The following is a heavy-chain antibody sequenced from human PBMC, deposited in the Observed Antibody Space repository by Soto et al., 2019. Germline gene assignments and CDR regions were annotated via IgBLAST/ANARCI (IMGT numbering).Heavy chain of an antibody. CDR3: ARDHAYYDFWSGYQVYYYYGMDV. CDR2: ISSSSSYI. D-gene: IGHD3-3*01. Sequence: EVQLVESGGGLVKPGGSLRLSCAASGFTFSSYSMNWVRQAPGKGLEWVSSISSSSSYIYYADSVKGRFTISRDNAKNSLYLQMNSLRAEDTAVYCCARDHAYYDFWSGYQVYYYYGMDVWGQGTTVTVSS. V-gene: IGHV3-21*01. CDR1: GFTFSSYS. J-gene: IGHJ6*02.